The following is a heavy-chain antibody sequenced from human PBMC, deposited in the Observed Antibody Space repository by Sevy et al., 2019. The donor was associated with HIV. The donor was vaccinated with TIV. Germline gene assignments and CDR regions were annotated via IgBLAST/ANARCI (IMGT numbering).Heavy chain of an antibody. Sequence: SETLSLTCTVSGGSVSSGSYYWSWIRQPPGKGLEWIGYIYYSGSTNYNPSLKSRVTISVDTSKNQFSLKLSSVTAADTAVYYCARGEFIAAAGNRLEYFQHWGQGTLVSVSS. J-gene: IGHJ1*01. CDR1: GGSVSSGSYY. V-gene: IGHV4-61*01. D-gene: IGHD6-13*01. CDR3: ARGEFIAAAGNRLEYFQH. CDR2: IYYSGST.